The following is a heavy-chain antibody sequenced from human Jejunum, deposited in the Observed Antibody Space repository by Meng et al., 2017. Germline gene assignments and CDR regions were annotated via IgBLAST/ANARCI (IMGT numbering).Heavy chain of an antibody. CDR3: AKDRGDACRTASLCDR. V-gene: IGHV3-23*01. Sequence: GESLKISCAVSRFTFSNYAMSWVRQAPGKGLEWVSSISGGGGATYYADSVKGRFIISRDNSKNTLDLQMNSLRADDTAVYYCAKDRGDACRTASLCDRWGQGILVTVSS. CDR1: RFTFSNYA. J-gene: IGHJ5*02. CDR2: ISGGGGAT. D-gene: IGHD3-10*01.